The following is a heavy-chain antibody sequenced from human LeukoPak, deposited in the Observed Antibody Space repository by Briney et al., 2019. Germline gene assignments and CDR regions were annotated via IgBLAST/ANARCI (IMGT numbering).Heavy chain of an antibody. CDR1: GFTFGDYA. CDR2: IRSRPYGGTT. CDR3: TSDRVGATSPFDY. J-gene: IGHJ4*02. V-gene: IGHV3-49*04. D-gene: IGHD1-26*01. Sequence: GGSLRLSCTASGFTFGDYAMSWVRQAPGKGLEWVSFIRSRPYGGTTEYAASVKGRFTISRDDSKSIAFLQMNSLKTEDTAVHYCTSDRVGATSPFDYWGQGTLVTVSS.